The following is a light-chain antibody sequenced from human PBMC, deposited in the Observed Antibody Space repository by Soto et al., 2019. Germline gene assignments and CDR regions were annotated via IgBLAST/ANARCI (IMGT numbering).Light chain of an antibody. CDR1: QSVSSNS. V-gene: IGKV3-20*01. Sequence: EMALTQSPGTLSLSPGERDILSCRASQSVSSNSLAWYQQKPGQAPRLLIYGASSRATGIPDRFIGSGSGTDCTLTVSRLEHEDFAVYYCQQYGSFSRTFGQGTRLEIK. J-gene: IGKJ5*01. CDR3: QQYGSFSRT. CDR2: GAS.